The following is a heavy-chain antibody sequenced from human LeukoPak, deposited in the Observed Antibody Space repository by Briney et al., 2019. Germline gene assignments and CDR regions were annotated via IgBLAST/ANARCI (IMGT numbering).Heavy chain of an antibody. J-gene: IGHJ1*01. D-gene: IGHD1-26*01. CDR2: ISYDGSNK. CDR1: GFTFSSYA. Sequence: GRSLRLSCAASGFTFSSYAIHWVRQAPGKGLEWVTLISYDGSNKYYADSVKGRFTISRDNSKNTLYLQMNSLRAEDTAVYYCAKDRTIVGATAEYFQHWGQGTLVTVSS. V-gene: IGHV3-30-3*01. CDR3: AKDRTIVGATAEYFQH.